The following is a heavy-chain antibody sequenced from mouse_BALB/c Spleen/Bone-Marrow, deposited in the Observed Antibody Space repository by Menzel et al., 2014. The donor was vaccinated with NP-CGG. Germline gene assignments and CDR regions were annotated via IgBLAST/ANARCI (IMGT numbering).Heavy chain of an antibody. J-gene: IGHJ3*01. V-gene: IGHV1-19*01. CDR1: GYTFTDYY. CDR3: ARWNYYGPTY. Sequence: VQLQQSGPELVKPGASVKMSCEASGYTFTDYYMDWVKQSPGENFEWIGRVNPHNGGTNYNQKFKDKATLTVDKSSSTAYMELNTLTSEDSAVYYCARWNYYGPTYWGQGTLVTVSA. D-gene: IGHD1-1*01. CDR2: VNPHNGGT.